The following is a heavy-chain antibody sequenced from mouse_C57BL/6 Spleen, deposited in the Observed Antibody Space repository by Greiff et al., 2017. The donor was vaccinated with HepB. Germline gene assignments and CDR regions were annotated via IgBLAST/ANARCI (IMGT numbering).Heavy chain of an antibody. V-gene: IGHV14-4*01. J-gene: IGHJ3*01. D-gene: IGHD2-4*01. Sequence: LVESGAELVRPGASVKLSCTASGFNIKDDYMHWVKQRPEQGLEWIGWIDPENGDTEYASKFQGKATITADTSSNTAYLQLSSLTSEDTAVYYCTLIYYDYDGSWFAYWGQGTLVTVSA. CDR1: GFNIKDDY. CDR2: IDPENGDT. CDR3: TLIYYDYDGSWFAY.